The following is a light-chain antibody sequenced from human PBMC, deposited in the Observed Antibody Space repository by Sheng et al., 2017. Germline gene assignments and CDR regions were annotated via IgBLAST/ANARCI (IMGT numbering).Light chain of an antibody. V-gene: IGKV3-20*01. Sequence: EIVMTQSPATLSVSPGERATLSCRASQSVSSNLAWYQQKPGQAPRLLIYGASSRATGIPDRFSGSGSGTDFTLTISRLEPQDFAVYYCQQYASFPITFGQGTRLEIK. J-gene: IGKJ5*01. CDR1: QSVSSN. CDR3: QQYASFPIT. CDR2: GAS.